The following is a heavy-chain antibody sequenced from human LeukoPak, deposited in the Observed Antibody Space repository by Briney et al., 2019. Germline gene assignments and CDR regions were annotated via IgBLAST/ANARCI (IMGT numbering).Heavy chain of an antibody. V-gene: IGHV1-2*02. Sequence: ASVKVSCKASGYTFTSYYMHWVRQAPGQGLEWMGWINPNSGGTNYAQKFQGRVTMTRDTSISTAYMELSRLRSDDTAVYYCACYDSSGYTEKSDAFDIWGQGTMVTVSS. CDR3: ACYDSSGYTEKSDAFDI. J-gene: IGHJ3*02. CDR1: GYTFTSYY. CDR2: INPNSGGT. D-gene: IGHD3-22*01.